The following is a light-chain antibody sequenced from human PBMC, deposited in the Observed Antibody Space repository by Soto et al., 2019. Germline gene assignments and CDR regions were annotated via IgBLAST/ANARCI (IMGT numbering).Light chain of an antibody. V-gene: IGKV3-11*01. CDR2: EGS. Sequence: ENILTQSPATLSLSVGERATLSCRASQAVNGHLAWYQHKPGQAPRLLIYEGSTRATGIPARFSGSGSGTDFILTINSLEPEDSAVYYCQQRSDWPLTFGGGTKVEI. J-gene: IGKJ4*01. CDR1: QAVNGH. CDR3: QQRSDWPLT.